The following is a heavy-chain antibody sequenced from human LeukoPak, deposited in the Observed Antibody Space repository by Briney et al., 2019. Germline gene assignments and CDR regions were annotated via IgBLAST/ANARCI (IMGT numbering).Heavy chain of an antibody. V-gene: IGHV4-34*01. CDR1: GGSFSGYY. CDR3: ARVRRVGATRFDP. J-gene: IGHJ5*02. Sequence: SETLSLTCTVSGGSFSGYYCTWIRQPPGKGLEWIGEINHSGSANYNPSLKSRVTISLDTSKNQFSLKLSSVTAADTAVYYCARVRRVGATRFDPWGQGTLVTVSS. CDR2: INHSGSA. D-gene: IGHD1-26*01.